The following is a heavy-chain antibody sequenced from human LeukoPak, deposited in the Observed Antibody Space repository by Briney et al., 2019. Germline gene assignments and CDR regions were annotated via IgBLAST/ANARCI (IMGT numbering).Heavy chain of an antibody. CDR1: GDSISGYY. D-gene: IGHD6-25*01. CDR3: ARGSASSEWFDP. V-gene: IGHV4-59*01. Sequence: SETLSLTCTVSGDSISGYYWSWIRQPPGKGLEWIAFIHSSGTTNYSPSLKSRVSISVDTSNNQFSLNVNSVTAADTAVYYCARGSASSEWFDPWGQGTLVTVSS. CDR2: IHSSGTT. J-gene: IGHJ5*02.